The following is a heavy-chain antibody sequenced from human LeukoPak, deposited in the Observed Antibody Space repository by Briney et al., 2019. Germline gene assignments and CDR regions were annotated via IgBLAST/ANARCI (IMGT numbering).Heavy chain of an antibody. CDR2: INHSGST. V-gene: IGHV4-34*01. J-gene: IGHJ4*02. CDR1: GGSFSGYY. Sequence: SETLSLTCAVYGGSFSGYYWSWIRQPPGKGLEWIGEINHSGSTNYNPSLKSRVTISVDTSKNQFSLKLGSVTAADTAVYYCASSANDYGDFYFDYWGQGTLVTVSS. D-gene: IGHD4-17*01. CDR3: ASSANDYGDFYFDY.